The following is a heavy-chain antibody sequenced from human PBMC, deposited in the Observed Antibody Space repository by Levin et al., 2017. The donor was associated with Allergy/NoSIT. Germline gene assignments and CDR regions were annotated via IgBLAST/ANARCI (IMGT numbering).Heavy chain of an antibody. Sequence: GGSLRLSCAATGFTFRDYWMTWVRQTPGRGLEWVANIDQDGSQKYYVDSVKGRFTISRDNAKNTVDLQMNYLRDDDTAVYYCARKLRGSSAYDAFDVWGHGTMVTFSS. CDR1: GFTFRDYW. J-gene: IGHJ3*01. CDR2: IDQDGSQK. CDR3: ARKLRGSSAYDAFDV. D-gene: IGHD5-12*01. V-gene: IGHV3-7*03.